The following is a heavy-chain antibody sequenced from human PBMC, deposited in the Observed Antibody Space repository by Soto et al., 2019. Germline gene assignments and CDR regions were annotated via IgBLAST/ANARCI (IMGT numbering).Heavy chain of an antibody. Sequence: QAGGSLRLSCAASGFTFDDHAMHWVRQAPGKGLEWVSGISWSSAGIGYAASVKGRFTISRDNAKNSLYLQMNSLRAEDTALYYCAKDIGSAAADTYYYYGMDVWGQGTTVTVSS. J-gene: IGHJ6*02. CDR3: AKDIGSAAADTYYYYGMDV. D-gene: IGHD6-13*01. CDR1: GFTFDDHA. V-gene: IGHV3-9*01. CDR2: ISWSSAGI.